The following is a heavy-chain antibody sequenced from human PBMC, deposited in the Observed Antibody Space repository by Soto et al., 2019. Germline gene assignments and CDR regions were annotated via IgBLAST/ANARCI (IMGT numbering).Heavy chain of an antibody. V-gene: IGHV3-23*01. CDR2: VSVGGST. CDR1: GFTFSSYA. D-gene: IGHD2-15*01. J-gene: IGHJ4*02. Sequence: DVQLLESGGGLVQPEGSLRLSCAASGFTFSSYAMGWVRQGPGKGLEWVAGVSVGGSTHYADSVRGRFTISRDNAKNTLSLQRNSLTAEDTAVYFCAKRRGAGGHFDYWGQGARVTVSS. CDR3: AKRRGAGGHFDY.